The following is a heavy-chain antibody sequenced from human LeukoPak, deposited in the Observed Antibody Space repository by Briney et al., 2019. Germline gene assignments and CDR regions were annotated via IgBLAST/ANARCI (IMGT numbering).Heavy chain of an antibody. CDR2: INSDGSST. CDR1: GFTFSRYW. CDR3: GRAGGSGDYRVDC. D-gene: IGHD4-17*01. Sequence: GGSLRLSCAASGFTFSRYWMHWVRQAPGKGLVWVSRINSDGSSTSYADFVTGRFTISRDNAKNTLYLQMNSLRAEDTAVYYCGRAGGSGDYRVDCWGQGTLVTDSS. J-gene: IGHJ4*02. V-gene: IGHV3-74*01.